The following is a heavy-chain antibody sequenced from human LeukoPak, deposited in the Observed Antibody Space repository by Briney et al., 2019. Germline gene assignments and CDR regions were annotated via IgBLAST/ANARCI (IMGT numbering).Heavy chain of an antibody. CDR1: GGSISSSSYY. CDR2: LYYSGST. J-gene: IGHJ4*02. Sequence: SETLSLTCTVSGGSISSSSYYWGWIRQPPGKGLEWIGSLYYSGSTYYNPSLKSRVTISVDTSKNQFSLKLSSVTAADTAVYYCARRLTEYCTNGVCYWFDYWGQGTLVTVSS. V-gene: IGHV4-39*01. CDR3: ARRLTEYCTNGVCYWFDY. D-gene: IGHD2-8*01.